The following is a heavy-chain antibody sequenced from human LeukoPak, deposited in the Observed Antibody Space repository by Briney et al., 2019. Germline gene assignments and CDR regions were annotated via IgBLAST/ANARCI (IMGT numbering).Heavy chain of an antibody. CDR2: IHHSGNT. D-gene: IGHD3-9*01. CDR1: GDSISSSGYY. Sequence: SETLSLTCSVSGDSISSSGYYWDWIRQPPGKGLEWIGSIHHSGNTNYNPSLKSRVTISVDTSKNQFSLKLSSVTAADTAVYYCARERGYYDILTGYYQNWFDPWGQGTLVTVSS. CDR3: ARERGYYDILTGYYQNWFDP. V-gene: IGHV4-39*07. J-gene: IGHJ5*02.